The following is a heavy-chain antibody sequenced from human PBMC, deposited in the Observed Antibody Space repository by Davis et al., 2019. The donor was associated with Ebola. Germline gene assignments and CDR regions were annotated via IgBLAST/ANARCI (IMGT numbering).Heavy chain of an antibody. Sequence: GGSLRLSCVASGFTFSTNWMSWVRQAPGKGLDWVANIKQDGSETNYVDSVKGRFTISRDNAKNSVYLQMNSLRAEDTAVYYCAKGPRAGKQQLVLYYYGMDVWGQGTTVTVSS. V-gene: IGHV3-7*03. D-gene: IGHD6-13*01. CDR2: IKQDGSET. J-gene: IGHJ6*02. CDR3: AKGPRAGKQQLVLYYYGMDV. CDR1: GFTFSTNW.